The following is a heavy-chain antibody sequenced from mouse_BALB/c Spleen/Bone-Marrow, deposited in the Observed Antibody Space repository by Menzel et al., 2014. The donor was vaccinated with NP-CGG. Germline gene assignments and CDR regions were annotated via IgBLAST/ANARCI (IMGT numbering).Heavy chain of an antibody. V-gene: IGHV5-6-3*01. D-gene: IGHD2-4*01. CDR2: INRNGGST. Sequence: EVHLVESGGGLVQPGGSLKLSCAASGFSFSGYGMSWVRPTPDKRLELVATINRNGGSTYYSDSVKGRFTISRDNAKNTLYLQMSSLKSEDTAMYYGARGYDYDSWFAYLGQGTLVTVSA. CDR3: ARGYDYDSWFAY. J-gene: IGHJ3*01. CDR1: GFSFSGYG.